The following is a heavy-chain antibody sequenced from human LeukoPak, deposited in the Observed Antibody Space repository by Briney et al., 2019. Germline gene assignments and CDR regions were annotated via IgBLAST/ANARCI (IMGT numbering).Heavy chain of an antibody. D-gene: IGHD3-3*01. V-gene: IGHV4-30-2*01. Sequence: PSETLSLTCTVSGGSISSGGYYWSWIRQPPGKGLEWIGYIYHSGSTYYNPSLKSRVTISVDRSKNQFSLKLSSVTAADTAVYYCASETYDFWSGYYFNWGQGTLVTVSS. CDR3: ASETYDFWSGYYFN. CDR2: IYHSGST. CDR1: GGSISSGGYY. J-gene: IGHJ4*02.